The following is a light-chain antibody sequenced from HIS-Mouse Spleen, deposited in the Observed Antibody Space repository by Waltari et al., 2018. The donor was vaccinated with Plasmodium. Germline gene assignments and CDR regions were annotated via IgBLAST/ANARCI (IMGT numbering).Light chain of an antibody. CDR3: GTWDGSLSAGVV. CDR2: DNR. Sequence: QSVLTQPPSVSAAPGQKVTISCSGSSSNIGNNYVSWYQQLPGTAPKPLIYDNRKRPSVILDRFSGSKSGTSATLGITGLQTGDEADYYCGTWDGSLSAGVVFGGGTKLTVL. V-gene: IGLV1-51*01. J-gene: IGLJ2*01. CDR1: SSNIGNNY.